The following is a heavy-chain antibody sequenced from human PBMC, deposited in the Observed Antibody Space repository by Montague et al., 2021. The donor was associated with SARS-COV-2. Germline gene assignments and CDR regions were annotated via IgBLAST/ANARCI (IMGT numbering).Heavy chain of an antibody. CDR3: ASSYYYGSGTYVYNYYMDV. CDR1: GGSVSSSPYY. J-gene: IGHJ6*03. V-gene: IGHV4-39*01. Sequence: SETLSLTSTVSGGSVSSSPYYGGWIRQPPGRGLEWVGSISYSGRTYFSPSLKSRLTISVDSSENQFSLRLSSVTAADTAVYYCASSYYYGSGTYVYNYYMDVWGKGTTVTVSS. CDR2: ISYSGRT. D-gene: IGHD3-10*01.